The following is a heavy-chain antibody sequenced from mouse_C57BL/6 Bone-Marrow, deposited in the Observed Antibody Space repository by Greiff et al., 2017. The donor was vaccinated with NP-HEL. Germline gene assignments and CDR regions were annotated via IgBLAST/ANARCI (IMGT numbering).Heavy chain of an antibody. Sequence: EVQRVESGPGLVKPSQSLSLTCSVTGYSITSGYYWNWIRQFPGNKLEWMGYISYDGSNNYNPSLKNRISITRDTSKNQFFLKLNSVTTEDTATYYCARDIGYSNFAWFAYWGQGTLVTVSA. CDR1: GYSITSGYY. J-gene: IGHJ3*01. CDR2: ISYDGSN. CDR3: ARDIGYSNFAWFAY. D-gene: IGHD2-5*01. V-gene: IGHV3-6*01.